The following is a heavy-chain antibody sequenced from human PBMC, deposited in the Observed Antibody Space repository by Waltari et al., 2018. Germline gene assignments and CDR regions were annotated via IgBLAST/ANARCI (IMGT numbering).Heavy chain of an antibody. J-gene: IGHJ5*01. CDR2: ISYNGNT. D-gene: IGHD2-8*02. CDR1: GYSISNGYY. V-gene: IGHV4-38-2*02. Sequence: QVQLQESDPGLVQPSETLSLTCTVAGYSISNGYYWGWIRLPPGGGLEWIATISYNGNTYYNPSLKSRVTITADTSKNQFSLKLTSVTAADTAIYYCARGYNTGWYNSWGHGTLVTVSS. CDR3: ARGYNTGWYNS.